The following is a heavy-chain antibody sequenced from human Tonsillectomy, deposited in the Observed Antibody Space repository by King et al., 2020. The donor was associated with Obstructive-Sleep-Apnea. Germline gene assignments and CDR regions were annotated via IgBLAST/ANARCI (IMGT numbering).Heavy chain of an antibody. Sequence: VQLVESGGGLVQPGRSLRLSCAASGFTFDDYAMHWVRQAPGNGLDWVSGIRWNSGSMVYADSVKGRFTSSRDNAKNSLYLQMNSLRAEDTALYYCAKDPSSGWYSPLDCWGQGTLVTVSS. CDR3: AKDPSSGWYSPLDC. CDR2: IRWNSGSM. J-gene: IGHJ4*02. V-gene: IGHV3-9*01. D-gene: IGHD6-19*01. CDR1: GFTFDDYA.